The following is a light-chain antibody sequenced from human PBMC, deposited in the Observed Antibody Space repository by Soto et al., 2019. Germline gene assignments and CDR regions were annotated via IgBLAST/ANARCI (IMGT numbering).Light chain of an antibody. CDR2: GAS. J-gene: IGKJ1*01. Sequence: EIVLTQSPATLSLSPGERATLSCRASQSVSSSDLAWYRQKPGQAPRLLIYGASSRATGIPDRFSGSGSGIDFTLTISRLEPEDFAVYYCQQYGSSRTFGQGTKVEIK. CDR1: QSVSSSD. V-gene: IGKV3-20*01. CDR3: QQYGSSRT.